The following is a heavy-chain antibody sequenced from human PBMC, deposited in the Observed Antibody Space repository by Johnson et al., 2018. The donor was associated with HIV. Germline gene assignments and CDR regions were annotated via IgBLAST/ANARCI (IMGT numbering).Heavy chain of an antibody. V-gene: IGHV3-20*04. CDR2: INWNSGSI. J-gene: IGHJ3*02. Sequence: VQLVESGGGVVWPGGSLRLSCAASGFNFNDYGMTWVRQVTGKGLEWVSGINWNSGSIGYADSVKGRFTISRDNAKNSLYLQMNSLRAEDTALYYCARRSSYDAFDIWGQGTMVTVSS. CDR3: ARRSSYDAFDI. CDR1: GFNFNDYG.